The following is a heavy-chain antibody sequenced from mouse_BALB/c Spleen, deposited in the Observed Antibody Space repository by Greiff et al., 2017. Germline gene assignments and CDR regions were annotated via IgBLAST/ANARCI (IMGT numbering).Heavy chain of an antibody. CDR2: IWSGGST. V-gene: IGHV2-2*02. CDR3: ARGGGNYGYYAMDY. D-gene: IGHD2-1*01. CDR1: GFSLTSYG. Sequence: GQLQQSGPGLVQPSQSLSITCTVSGFSLTSYGVHWVRQSPGKGLEWLGVIWSGGSTDYNAAFISRLSISKDNSKSQVFFKMNSLQANDTAIYYCARGGGNYGYYAMDYWGQGTSVTVSS. J-gene: IGHJ4*01.